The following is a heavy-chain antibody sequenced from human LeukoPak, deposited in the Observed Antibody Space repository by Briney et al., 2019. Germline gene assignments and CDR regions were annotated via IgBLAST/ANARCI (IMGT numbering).Heavy chain of an antibody. J-gene: IGHJ4*02. CDR2: IKPDSGSS. D-gene: IGHD6-19*01. CDR1: GYTFTAYY. CDR3: ARARVPIAVAGFYYFDY. V-gene: IGHV1-2*02. Sequence: ASVKVSCKASGYTFTAYYIHWLRQAPGQGPEWMGWIKPDSGSSHYAQKFQGRVTMTRDTSSNSAYMDLTSLKSDDTALYYCARARVPIAVAGFYYFDYWGQGALVTVSS.